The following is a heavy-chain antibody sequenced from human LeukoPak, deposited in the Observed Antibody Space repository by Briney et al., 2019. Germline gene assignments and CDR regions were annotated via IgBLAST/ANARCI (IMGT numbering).Heavy chain of an antibody. D-gene: IGHD3-22*01. J-gene: IGHJ4*02. CDR2: INPNSGGT. CDR3: ARPYYYDSSGYYYNY. CDR1: GYTFTGYY. Sequence: GASVKVSCKASGYTFTGYYMHWVRQAPGQGLEWMGWINPNSGGTNYAQKFQGRVTMTRDTSISTAYMELSRLRSDDTAVYYCARPYYYDSSGYYYNYWGQGTLVPVSS. V-gene: IGHV1-2*02.